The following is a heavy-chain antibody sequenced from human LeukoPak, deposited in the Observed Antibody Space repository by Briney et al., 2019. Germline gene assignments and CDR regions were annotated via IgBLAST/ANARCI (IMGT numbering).Heavy chain of an antibody. Sequence: GGSLRLSCAASGFTFSSYWMSWVRQAPGKGLEWVANIKQDGSEKYYVDSVKGRFTISRDNAKNSLYLQMNSLRAEDTAVYYCARAAYSSGYPGWAFDIWGQGTMVTVSS. D-gene: IGHD6-19*01. V-gene: IGHV3-7*01. J-gene: IGHJ3*02. CDR3: ARAAYSSGYPGWAFDI. CDR1: GFTFSSYW. CDR2: IKQDGSEK.